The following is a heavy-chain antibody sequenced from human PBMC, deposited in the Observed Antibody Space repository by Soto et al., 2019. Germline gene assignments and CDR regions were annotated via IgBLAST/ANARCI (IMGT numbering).Heavy chain of an antibody. J-gene: IGHJ4*02. Sequence: ASVKFSCKSSGYTFSDFFIHWVRQAPGQGLEWMGWINPNTGDTNCAQKFQGRVTLTRDTSISTAYMELRRLRSDDTAIYYCARGIPGTQATNREFDYWGQGTLVTVSS. CDR2: INPNTGDT. CDR3: ARGIPGTQATNREFDY. V-gene: IGHV1-2*02. CDR1: GYTFSDFF. D-gene: IGHD1-1*01.